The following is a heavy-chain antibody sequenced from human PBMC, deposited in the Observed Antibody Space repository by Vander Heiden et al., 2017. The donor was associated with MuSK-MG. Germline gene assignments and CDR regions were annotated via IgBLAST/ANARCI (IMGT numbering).Heavy chain of an antibody. CDR3: ASMVDTAMETNYFDY. CDR2: IIPIFGTA. D-gene: IGHD5-18*01. V-gene: IGHV1-69*01. CDR1: GGPFSRYA. J-gene: IGHJ4*02. Sequence: QVQLVQSGAEVKKPGSSVKVSCKASGGPFSRYAISWVRQAPGQGLEWMGGIIPIFGTANYAQKFQGRVTITADESTSTAYMELSSLRSEDTAVYYCASMVDTAMETNYFDYWGQGTLVTVSS.